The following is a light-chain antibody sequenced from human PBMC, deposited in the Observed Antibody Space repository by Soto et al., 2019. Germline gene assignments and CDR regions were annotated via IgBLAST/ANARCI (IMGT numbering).Light chain of an antibody. V-gene: IGLV1-40*01. CDR2: GNT. Sequence: QSVLTQPPSVSGAPGQRVTISCSGSSSDIGAGFDVHWYQHLPGTAPKLLIYGNTNRPSGVPGRFSGSKSGTSASLVISGLQAEDEADYYCQSYENSRTGSNNPLFVFGTGPKVTV. CDR3: QSYENSRTGSNNPLFV. CDR1: SSDIGAGFD. J-gene: IGLJ1*01.